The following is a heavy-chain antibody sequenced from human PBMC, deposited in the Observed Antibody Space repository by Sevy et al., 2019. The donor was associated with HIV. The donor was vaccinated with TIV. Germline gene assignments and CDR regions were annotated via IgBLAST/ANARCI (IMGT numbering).Heavy chain of an antibody. D-gene: IGHD5-12*01. V-gene: IGHV3-15*07. CDR2: IKSETDGGTT. J-gene: IGHJ4*02. CDR1: GFTLNKAW. CDR3: SMEDGYNYFDY. Sequence: HGGSLRLSCAASGFTLNKAWMNWVRQAPGKGLEWVGRIKSETDGGTTDYAEPVKGRFSISRDDSKNTLYLQMNSLKIEDTAVYYCSMEDGYNYFDYWGQGALVTVSS.